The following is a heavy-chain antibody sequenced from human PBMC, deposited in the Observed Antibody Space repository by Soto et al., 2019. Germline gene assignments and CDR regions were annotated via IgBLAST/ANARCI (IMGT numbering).Heavy chain of an antibody. CDR1: GFTFSSYA. CDR3: AMGWFGELLASWFDP. Sequence: GGSLRLSCAASGFTFSSYAMSWVRQDPGKGLEWVSAISGSGGSTYYADSVKGRFTISRDNSKNTLYLQMNSLRAEDTAVYYCAMGWFGELLASWFDPWGQGTLVTVSS. J-gene: IGHJ5*02. V-gene: IGHV3-23*01. D-gene: IGHD3-10*01. CDR2: ISGSGGST.